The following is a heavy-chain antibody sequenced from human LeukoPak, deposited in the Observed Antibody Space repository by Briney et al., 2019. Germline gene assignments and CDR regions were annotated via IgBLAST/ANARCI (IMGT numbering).Heavy chain of an antibody. V-gene: IGHV3-64D*06. CDR2: ISSNGGST. J-gene: IGHJ4*02. Sequence: GGALRLSCLASGFTFISYAMHWVRQAPGKGLEDVSAISSNGGSTYYVGSVRGGFTLSRDNSNTTLYLQMSSLRAEDTAVYYCVERRGGVTTYFDYWGQGTLVTVSS. D-gene: IGHD3-16*01. CDR1: GFTFISYA. CDR3: VERRGGVTTYFDY.